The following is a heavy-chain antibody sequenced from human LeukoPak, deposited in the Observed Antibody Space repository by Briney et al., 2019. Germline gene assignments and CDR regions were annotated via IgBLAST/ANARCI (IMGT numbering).Heavy chain of an antibody. Sequence: GGSLRLSCAASTFTVSSYAIHWVRQAPGKGLEGVAVISYDGSNKYYADSVKGRFTISRDNSKNTLYLQMNSLRAEDTAVYYCARAMGEDYYYGMDVWGKGTTVTVSS. CDR1: TFTVSSYA. CDR2: ISYDGSNK. CDR3: ARAMGEDYYYGMDV. J-gene: IGHJ6*04. V-gene: IGHV3-30*04. D-gene: IGHD2-21*01.